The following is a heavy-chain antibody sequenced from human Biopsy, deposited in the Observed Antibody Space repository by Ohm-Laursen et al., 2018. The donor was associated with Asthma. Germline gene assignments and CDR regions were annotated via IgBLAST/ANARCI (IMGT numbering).Heavy chain of an antibody. CDR2: ITFDGSTQ. J-gene: IGHJ4*02. D-gene: IGHD6-13*01. CDR3: SRDTLGYYFDI. V-gene: IGHV3-30-3*01. CDR1: GAHFGSYS. Sequence: SLRLSCAASGAHFGSYSMHWARQAPGKGLEWVAVITFDGSTQHYGNSVKGRFTISRDNAKNMLFLQMNSLRSDDTAVYYCSRDTLGYYFDIWGPGTQVTVSS.